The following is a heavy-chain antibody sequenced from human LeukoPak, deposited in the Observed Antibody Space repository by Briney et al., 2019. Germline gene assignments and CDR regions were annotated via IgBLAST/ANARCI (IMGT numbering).Heavy chain of an antibody. CDR3: ARAHDYEDY. J-gene: IGHJ4*02. D-gene: IGHD4-17*01. CDR2: IYYSGST. CDR1: GRSISSGDYY. Sequence: SETLSLTCTVAGRSISSGDYYWSWIRQPPGKGLEWIGYIYYSGSTYYNPSLKSRVTVSVDTSKNQFSLKLSSVTAADTAVYYCARAHDYEDYWGQGTLVTVSS. V-gene: IGHV4-30-4*01.